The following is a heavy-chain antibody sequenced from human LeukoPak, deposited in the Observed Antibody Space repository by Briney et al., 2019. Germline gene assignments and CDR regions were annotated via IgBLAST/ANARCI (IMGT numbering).Heavy chain of an antibody. V-gene: IGHV3-23*01. J-gene: IGHJ5*02. CDR3: AREAKFMTRETSGFDP. CDR2: ISDSGDTT. D-gene: IGHD3-16*01. CDR1: GFTFNNYA. Sequence: GGSLRLSCVASGFTFNNYAMSWVRQAPGKGLEWVFTISDSGDTTSYANFVKGRFTTSRDNSKNTQFLQMDSLRAEDTALYYCAREAKFMTRETSGFDPWGQGPLVIVSS.